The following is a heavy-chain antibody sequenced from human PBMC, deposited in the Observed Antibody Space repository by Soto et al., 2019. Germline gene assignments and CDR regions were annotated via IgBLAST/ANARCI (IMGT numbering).Heavy chain of an antibody. V-gene: IGHV2-5*02. J-gene: IGHJ5*02. CDR3: AHIPNSYPYDWFAP. CDR2: IYWDDDK. CDR1: GFSLTTRGVG. D-gene: IGHD3-16*01. Sequence: QITLKESGPTLVKPTQTLTLTCTFSGFSLTTRGVGVGWIRQPPGKALECLALIYWDDDKRYSPSLQSRLSITKATSKHQVVLTMTNVDPVDTATYYCAHIPNSYPYDWFAPWGQGTLVSVSS.